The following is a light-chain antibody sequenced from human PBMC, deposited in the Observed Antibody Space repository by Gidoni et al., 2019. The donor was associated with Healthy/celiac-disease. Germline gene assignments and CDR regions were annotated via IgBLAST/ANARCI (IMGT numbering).Light chain of an antibody. V-gene: IGKV1-5*01. Sequence: DIKMHQSPSTLSASVGERVTITCRASQSISSWLAWYPQKPGKAPKLLIYYVSSLESGVPSRCSGSGSGTEFTLTISSLQPDDFATYYCQQYKSYTWTFGQGTMVEIK. CDR1: QSISSW. CDR2: YVS. J-gene: IGKJ1*01. CDR3: QQYKSYTWT.